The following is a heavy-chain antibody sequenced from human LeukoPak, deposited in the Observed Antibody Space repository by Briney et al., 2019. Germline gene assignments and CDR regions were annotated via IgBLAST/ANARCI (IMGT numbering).Heavy chain of an antibody. CDR2: IVGTGSST. CDR3: ARRGDSSSSGKYYFDY. CDR1: GFTFSTYA. V-gene: IGHV3-23*01. Sequence: GGSLRLSCAASGFTFSTYAMTWVRQAPGKGLERVSFIVGTGSSTYYADSVEGRFTISRDNSKSTLYLQMNSLRAEDAAVYYCARRGDSSSSGKYYFDYWGQGTLVTVSS. J-gene: IGHJ4*02. D-gene: IGHD6-6*01.